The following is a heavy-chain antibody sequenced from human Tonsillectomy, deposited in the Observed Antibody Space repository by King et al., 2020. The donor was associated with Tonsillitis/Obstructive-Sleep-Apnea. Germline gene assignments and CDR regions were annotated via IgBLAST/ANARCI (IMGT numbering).Heavy chain of an antibody. CDR2: IFSNDEK. J-gene: IGHJ6*02. CDR3: ARIEEDYYGMDV. V-gene: IGHV2-26*01. Sequence: TLKESGPVLVKPTETLTLTCTVSGFSLSNARMGVSWIRQPPGKALEWLAHIFSNDEKSYSTSLKSRLTISKDTSKSQVVLTMTNMEPVDTATYYCARIEEDYYGMDVWGQGTTVTVSS. CDR1: GFSLSNARMG.